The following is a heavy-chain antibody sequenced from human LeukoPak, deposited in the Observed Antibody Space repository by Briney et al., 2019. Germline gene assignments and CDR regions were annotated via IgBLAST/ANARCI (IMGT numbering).Heavy chain of an antibody. D-gene: IGHD3-22*01. J-gene: IGHJ4*02. CDR3: ARSNYYYDSSGYYDFDY. Sequence: GGSLRLSCAASGFTFSSYAMHWVRQAPGKGLEWVTVISYDGSNKYYADSVKGRFTISRDNSKNTLYLQMNSLRAEDTAVYYCARSNYYYDSSGYYDFDYWGQGTLVTVSS. CDR1: GFTFSSYA. V-gene: IGHV3-30-3*01. CDR2: ISYDGSNK.